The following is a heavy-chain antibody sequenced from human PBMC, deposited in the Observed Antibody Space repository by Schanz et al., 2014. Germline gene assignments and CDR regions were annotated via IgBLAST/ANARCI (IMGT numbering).Heavy chain of an antibody. Sequence: QVQLVQSGAEVKKPGSSMKVSCKASGGTFNSYTINWVRQAPGQGLEWMGRIIPILGIANYAQKFQGRVTITRDTSATTAYMELSSLRSDDTAVYYCARDQSPYTNSSDVRYFDYWGQGSLVIVSS. CDR1: GGTFNSYT. D-gene: IGHD6-6*01. CDR3: ARDQSPYTNSSDVRYFDY. CDR2: IIPILGIA. J-gene: IGHJ4*02. V-gene: IGHV1-69*08.